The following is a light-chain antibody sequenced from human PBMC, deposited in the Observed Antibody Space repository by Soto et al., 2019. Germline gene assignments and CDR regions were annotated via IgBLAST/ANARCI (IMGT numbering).Light chain of an antibody. CDR1: SGHSRNA. Sequence: QAVVTQSPSASASLGASVKLTCTLSSGHSRNAIAWHQQQPQKGPRYLMRVNSDGSHIKGDGIPDRFSGSSSGAERYLTISSLQSEDEADYYCQTWGTGPWVFGGGTQLTVL. CDR3: QTWGTGPWV. J-gene: IGLJ3*02. CDR2: VNSDGSH. V-gene: IGLV4-69*01.